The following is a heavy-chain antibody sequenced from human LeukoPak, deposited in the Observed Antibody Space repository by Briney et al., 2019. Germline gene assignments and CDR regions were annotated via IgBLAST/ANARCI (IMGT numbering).Heavy chain of an antibody. V-gene: IGHV3-53*01. J-gene: IGHJ3*02. CDR3: ASLFSDRYYDSSGYYGYDAFDI. CDR1: GFTVSSNY. Sequence: GGSLRLSCAASGFTVSSNYMSWVRQAPGKGLERVSVIYSGGSTYYADSVKGRFTISRDNSKNTPYLQMNSLRAEDTAVYYCASLFSDRYYDSSGYYGYDAFDIWGQGTMVTVSS. CDR2: IYSGGST. D-gene: IGHD3-22*01.